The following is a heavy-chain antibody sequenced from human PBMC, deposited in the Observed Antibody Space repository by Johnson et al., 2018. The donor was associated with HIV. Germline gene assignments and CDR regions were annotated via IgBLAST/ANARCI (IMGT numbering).Heavy chain of an antibody. CDR2: INGNGGST. V-gene: IGHV3-NL1*01. CDR3: ARDLGNWDSPRSAFDI. CDR1: GFTFSSYA. J-gene: IGHJ3*02. Sequence: QMQLVESGGGVVQPGRSLRLSCAASGFTFSSYAMHWVRQAPGKGLEWVSGINGNGGSTAYADSVKGRFTISRDNAKNSLYLQVNSLRAEDTAVYYCARDLGNWDSPRSAFDIWGQGTMVTVSS. D-gene: IGHD1/OR15-1a*01.